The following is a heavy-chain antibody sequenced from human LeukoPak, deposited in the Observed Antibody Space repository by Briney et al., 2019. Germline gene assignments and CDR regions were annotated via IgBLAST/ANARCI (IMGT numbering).Heavy chain of an antibody. J-gene: IGHJ5*01. CDR1: GYTFFSFG. V-gene: IGHV1-18*01. CDR3: ARDRRDWFDS. Sequence: GASVKVSCKASGYTFFSFGITWVRQAPGQGLEWMGWVSANRVTMTTDTSTNTAYLEVRSLRSDDTAVYYCARDRRDWFDSWGQGTLVTVSS. CDR2: VSA.